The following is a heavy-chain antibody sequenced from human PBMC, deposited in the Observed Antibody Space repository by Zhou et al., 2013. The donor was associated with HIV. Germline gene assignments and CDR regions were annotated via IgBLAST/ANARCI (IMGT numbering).Heavy chain of an antibody. CDR2: IVLRLDEV. V-gene: IGHV1-69*05. Sequence: QVHLVQSGPEVRKPGSSVKVSCEVSGHTFSSDVINWVRQVPGHGLEWMGGIVLRLDEVSYAQAFQGRVTITTDVSKRTAHMDLSSLRCEDTGVYYCAREYGGKVPLQIISTFMDVWDGVTTVTVSS. D-gene: IGHD3-16*02. J-gene: IGHJ6*03. CDR1: GHTFSSDV. CDR3: AREYGGKVPLQIISTFMDV.